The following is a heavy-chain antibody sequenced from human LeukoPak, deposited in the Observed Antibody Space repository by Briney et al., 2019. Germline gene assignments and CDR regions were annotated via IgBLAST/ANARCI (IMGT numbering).Heavy chain of an antibody. CDR1: GGTFSSYA. Sequence: SVKVSCKASGGTFSSYAIIWVRQAPGQGLEWMGGIIPIFGTANYAQKFQGRVTITADESTSTAYMELSSLRSEDTAVYYCAREGGVVGATEGAFDIWGQGTMVTVSS. CDR3: AREGGVVGATEGAFDI. V-gene: IGHV1-69*13. J-gene: IGHJ3*02. CDR2: IIPIFGTA. D-gene: IGHD1-26*01.